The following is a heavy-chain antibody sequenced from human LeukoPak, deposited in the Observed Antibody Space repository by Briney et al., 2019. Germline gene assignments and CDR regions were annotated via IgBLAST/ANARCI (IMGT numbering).Heavy chain of an antibody. J-gene: IGHJ4*02. CDR2: ISYDGSNK. CDR3: ASRGWLDS. CDR1: GFTFSSYG. V-gene: IGHV3-30*03. D-gene: IGHD6-19*01. Sequence: GGSLRLSCAASGFTFSSYGMHWVRQAPGKGLEWVAVISYDGSNKYYADSVKGRFTISRDNAKNSLYLQMNSLRAEDTAVYYCASRGWLDSWGQGTLVTVSS.